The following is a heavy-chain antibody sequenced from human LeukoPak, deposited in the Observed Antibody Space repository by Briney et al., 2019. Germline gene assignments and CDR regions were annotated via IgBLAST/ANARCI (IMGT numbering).Heavy chain of an antibody. J-gene: IGHJ5*02. CDR3: ARFGYGSGSYYNWFDP. CDR2: INHRGST. Sequence: SQTLSLTCTVSGGSISSGGYYWTWIRQPPGKGLEWIGEINHRGSTNHNPSLKSRVTISVDTSKNQFSLKLSSVTAADTAVYYCARFGYGSGSYYNWFDPWGQGTLVTVSS. CDR1: GGSISSGGYY. V-gene: IGHV4-30-2*01. D-gene: IGHD3-10*01.